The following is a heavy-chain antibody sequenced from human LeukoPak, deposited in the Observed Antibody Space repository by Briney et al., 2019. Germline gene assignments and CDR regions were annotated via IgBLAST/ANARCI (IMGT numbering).Heavy chain of an antibody. J-gene: IGHJ4*02. CDR3: ASEVGYRSLGY. Sequence: PGGSLRLSCAASGFTFDDNTMHWVRQTPGRGLELVSFITWKSHRTHYADSVRGRSTVSRDNSKDSMHLEMNSLKTEDTGLYHCASEVGYRSLGYLGQGTLVTVSS. CDR1: GFTFDDNT. V-gene: IGHV3-43*01. D-gene: IGHD3-3*01. CDR2: ITWKSHRT.